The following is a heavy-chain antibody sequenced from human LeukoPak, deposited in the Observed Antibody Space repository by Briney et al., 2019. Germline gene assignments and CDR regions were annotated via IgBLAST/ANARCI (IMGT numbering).Heavy chain of an antibody. D-gene: IGHD6-13*01. CDR1: GGSFSGYY. CDR2: INHSGST. Sequence: KPSETLSLTCAVYGGSFSGYYWSWIRQPPGKGLEWIGEINHSGSTNYNPSLKSRVTISVDTSKNQFSLKLSSVTAADTAVYYCARGRLWSSSWYYFDYWGQGTLVTVSS. J-gene: IGHJ4*02. CDR3: ARGRLWSSSWYYFDY. V-gene: IGHV4-34*01.